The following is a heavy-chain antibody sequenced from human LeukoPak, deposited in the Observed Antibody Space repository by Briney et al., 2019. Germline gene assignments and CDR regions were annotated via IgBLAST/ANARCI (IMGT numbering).Heavy chain of an antibody. CDR2: IYYSGST. D-gene: IGHD2-2*02. CDR3: AAYCSSTSCYTSSFDY. CDR1: GGSFRSSRYY. J-gene: IGHJ4*02. Sequence: SESLSLASTVDGGSFRSSRYYWDWTRQPPGKGLEWTGSIYYSGSTYYNPSLKSLVTISGDTSKNQFSLKLSSVTAADTAVYYCAAYCSSTSCYTSSFDYWGQGTLVTVSS. V-gene: IGHV4-39*01.